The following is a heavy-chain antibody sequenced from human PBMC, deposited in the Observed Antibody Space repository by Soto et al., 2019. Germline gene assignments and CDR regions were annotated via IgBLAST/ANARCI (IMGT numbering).Heavy chain of an antibody. J-gene: IGHJ5*02. D-gene: IGHD3-16*02. Sequence: SSETLSLTCAVSGGSISSGGYSWCWIRQPPGEGLEWIGYIYHSGSTYYNPSLKSRVTISVDRSKNQFSLKLSSVTAADTAVYYCARTWGFTFGGVIEKYNWFDPWGQGTLVTVSS. CDR2: IYHSGST. CDR3: ARTWGFTFGGVIEKYNWFDP. CDR1: GGSISSGGYS. V-gene: IGHV4-30-2*01.